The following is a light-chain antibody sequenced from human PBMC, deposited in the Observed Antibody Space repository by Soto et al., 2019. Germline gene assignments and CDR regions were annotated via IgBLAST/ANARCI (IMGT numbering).Light chain of an antibody. CDR3: CSYAGSSTRV. CDR1: SSDVGSYNL. V-gene: IGLV2-23*02. Sequence: QSVLTQPASVSGSPGQSITISCTGTSSDVGSYNLVSWYQQHPGTAPKLMIYEVTKRPSGVSNRFSGSKSGNTASLPISGLQAEDEAHYYSCSYAGSSTRVFGTGTNVTVL. J-gene: IGLJ1*01. CDR2: EVT.